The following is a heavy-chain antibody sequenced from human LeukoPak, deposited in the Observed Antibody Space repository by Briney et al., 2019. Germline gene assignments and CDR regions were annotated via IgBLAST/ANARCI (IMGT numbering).Heavy chain of an antibody. J-gene: IGHJ2*01. CDR3: ARKAGYCSSTSCSHYWYFDL. Sequence: SETLSLTCAVYGGSFSGYYWSWIRQPPGKGLEWIGEINHSGSTNYNPSLKSRVTISVDTSKSQFSLKLSSVTAADTAVYYCARKAGYCSSTSCSHYWYFDLWGRGTLVTVSS. D-gene: IGHD2-2*01. CDR2: INHSGST. V-gene: IGHV4-34*01. CDR1: GGSFSGYY.